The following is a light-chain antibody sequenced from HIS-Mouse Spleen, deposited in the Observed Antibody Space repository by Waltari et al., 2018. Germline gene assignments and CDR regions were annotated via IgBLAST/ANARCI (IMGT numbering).Light chain of an antibody. V-gene: IGKV3-15*01. J-gene: IGKJ5*01. CDR3: QQYNNWPPIT. CDR1: QSVSSN. Sequence: EIVMTQSPATLSVSPGERATLSCRASQSVSSNLAWYQQKPCQAPRLLIYGATTSATGIPARFSGSGSGTEFTLTISSLQSEDFAVYYCQQYNNWPPITFGQGTRLEIK. CDR2: GAT.